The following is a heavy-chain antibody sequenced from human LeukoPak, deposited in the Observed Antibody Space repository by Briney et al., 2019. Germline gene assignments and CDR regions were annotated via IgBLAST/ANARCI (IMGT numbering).Heavy chain of an antibody. Sequence: GGSLRLSCAAPGFTFSDYYMSWIRQAPGKGLEWVSYISSSGSTIYYADSVKGRFTISRDNAKNSLYLQMNSLRAEDTAVYYCAREINYYDSSGYRSDAFDIWGQGTMVTVSS. CDR3: AREINYYDSSGYRSDAFDI. V-gene: IGHV3-11*01. CDR2: ISSSGSTI. D-gene: IGHD3-22*01. J-gene: IGHJ3*02. CDR1: GFTFSDYY.